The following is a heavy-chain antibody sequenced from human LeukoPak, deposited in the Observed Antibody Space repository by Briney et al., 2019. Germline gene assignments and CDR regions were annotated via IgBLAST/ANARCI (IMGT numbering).Heavy chain of an antibody. CDR2: ISGRGGST. V-gene: IGHV3-23*01. Sequence: GGSLRLSCAVSGFTFSSYAMSWVRQAPGKGLEWVSAISGRGGSTYYTDSVKGRFTISRDNAKNSLYLQMNSLRAEDTAVYYCARSEWELRTPIGMDVWGQGTTVTVSS. CDR1: GFTFSSYA. CDR3: ARSEWELRTPIGMDV. D-gene: IGHD1-26*01. J-gene: IGHJ6*02.